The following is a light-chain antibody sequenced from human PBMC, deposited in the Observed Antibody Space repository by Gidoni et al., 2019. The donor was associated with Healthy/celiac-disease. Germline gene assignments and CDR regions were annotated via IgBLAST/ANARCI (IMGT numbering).Light chain of an antibody. CDR3: QQCYSTPHT. J-gene: IGKJ2*01. CDR2: FAS. V-gene: IGKV1-39*01. CDR1: QAMSVY. Sequence: DIQMTQSRSCLSASLGHRVTITCLALQAMSVYLTWYQQQPGKTPKLLIYFASSLQSGVPSRFSGSGSGTDFTLTISSLQPEDFATYYCQQCYSTPHTFGQGTKLEIK.